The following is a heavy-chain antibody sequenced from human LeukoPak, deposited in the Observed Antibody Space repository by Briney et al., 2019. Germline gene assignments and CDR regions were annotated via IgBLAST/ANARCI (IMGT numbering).Heavy chain of an antibody. CDR1: GFTFSNAW. Sequence: GGSQRLSCAPSGFTFSNAWMSCASQAPGNWLEWLGRIISKTDGGTTDYAAPVKGRLTISRDDSENTLYLQRNSLRTEDTAVYYCTTAGYSYGIVDYWGKETLVTVSS. V-gene: IGHV3-15*01. CDR2: IISKTDGGTT. CDR3: TTAGYSYGIVDY. D-gene: IGHD5-18*01. J-gene: IGHJ4*02.